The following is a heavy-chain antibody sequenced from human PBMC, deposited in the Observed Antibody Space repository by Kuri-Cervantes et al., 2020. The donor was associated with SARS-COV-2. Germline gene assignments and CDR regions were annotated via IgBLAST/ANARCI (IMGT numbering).Heavy chain of an antibody. Sequence: SETLSLTCTVSGGSISSYYWSWIRQPPGKGLEWIGYIYYSGSTYYNPSLKSRVTISVDTSKNQFSLKLSSVTAADTAVYYCARGGYDSSGYYIFDFDYWGQGTLVTVSS. J-gene: IGHJ4*02. CDR3: ARGGYDSSGYYIFDFDY. CDR1: GGSISSYY. D-gene: IGHD3-22*01. CDR2: IYYSGST. V-gene: IGHV4-59*01.